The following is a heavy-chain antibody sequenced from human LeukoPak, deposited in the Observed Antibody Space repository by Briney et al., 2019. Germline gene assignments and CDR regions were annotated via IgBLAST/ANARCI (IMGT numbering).Heavy chain of an antibody. CDR3: AGWLGYFDWSTMDS. D-gene: IGHD3-9*01. CDR2: INHSGST. Sequence: SETLSLTCAVYGGSFSGYYWSWIRQPPGKGLEWIGEINHSGSTNYNPSLKSRVTISVDTSKNRFSLKLSSVTAADTAVYYCAGWLGYFDWSTMDSWGQGTLVTVSS. J-gene: IGHJ5*01. CDR1: GGSFSGYY. V-gene: IGHV4-34*01.